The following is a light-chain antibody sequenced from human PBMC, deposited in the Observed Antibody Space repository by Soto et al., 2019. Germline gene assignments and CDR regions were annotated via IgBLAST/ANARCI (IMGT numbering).Light chain of an antibody. Sequence: QSALTQPASVSASPGQSITISCTGTSSNVGTYDLVSWYQHHPDKAPKLIIYEGTKRPSGISSRFSGSKSGNTASLTISGLQAEDDADYYYCSFAVGAALVFGGGTQLTVL. V-gene: IGLV2-23*01. J-gene: IGLJ2*01. CDR3: CSFAVGAALV. CDR1: SSNVGTYDL. CDR2: EGT.